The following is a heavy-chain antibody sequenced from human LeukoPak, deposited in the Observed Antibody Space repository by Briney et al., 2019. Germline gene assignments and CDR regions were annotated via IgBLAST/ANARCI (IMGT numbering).Heavy chain of an antibody. CDR3: ARDLGIAAAGPYYFDY. CDR2: ISSSSSYI. Sequence: GGSLRLSCAASGFTFSSYSMNWVRQAPGKGLEWVSSISSSSSYIYYADSVKGRFTISRDNAKNSLYLQMNSLRAEDTAAYYCARDLGIAAAGPYYFDYWGQGTLVTVSS. V-gene: IGHV3-21*01. J-gene: IGHJ4*02. D-gene: IGHD6-13*01. CDR1: GFTFSSYS.